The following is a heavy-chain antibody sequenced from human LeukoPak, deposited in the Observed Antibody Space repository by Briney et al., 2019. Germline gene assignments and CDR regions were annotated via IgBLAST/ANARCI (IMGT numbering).Heavy chain of an antibody. CDR1: GXSFRGYF. V-gene: IGHV4-34*01. CDR2: INPSGST. Sequence: SETLSLTCAVYGXSFRGYFWSWIRQPPGKGLEWIGEINPSGSTNYNPSLKSRVSISADTSKTQFSLNLNSVTAADTAVYYCARVGPYSGSYLSSRNWFDPWGQGTLVTVSS. CDR3: ARVGPYSGSYLSSRNWFDP. D-gene: IGHD1-26*01. J-gene: IGHJ5*02.